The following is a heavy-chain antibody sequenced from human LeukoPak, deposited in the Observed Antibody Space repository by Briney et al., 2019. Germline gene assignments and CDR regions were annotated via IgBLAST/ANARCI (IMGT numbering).Heavy chain of an antibody. J-gene: IGHJ4*02. CDR3: ARDGGRDGYRGGDYFDY. CDR1: GGTFSGYA. D-gene: IGHD5-24*01. CDR2: IIPIFGTA. Sequence: GASVKVSCKASGGTFSGYAISWVRQAPGQGLEWMGGIIPIFGTANYAQKFQGRVTITTDESTSTAYMEMSSLRSEDTAVYYCARDGGRDGYRGGDYFDYWGQGTLVTVSS. V-gene: IGHV1-69*05.